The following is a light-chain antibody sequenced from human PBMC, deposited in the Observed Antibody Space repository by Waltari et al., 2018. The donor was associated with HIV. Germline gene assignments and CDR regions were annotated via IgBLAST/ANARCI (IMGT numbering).Light chain of an antibody. J-gene: IGLJ3*02. CDR2: LNSDGRH. CDR3: QTWRTGLQV. V-gene: IGLV4-69*02. CDR1: RGHNNYV. Sequence: QVVLTQPPSASASLGASVRLTCTLSRGHNNYVIAWHQQQPDKGPRFLMKLNSDGRHSKGDGVPDRFSGSSSGAERYLIISRPQSEDAADYFCQTWRTGLQVFGGGTRLTVL.